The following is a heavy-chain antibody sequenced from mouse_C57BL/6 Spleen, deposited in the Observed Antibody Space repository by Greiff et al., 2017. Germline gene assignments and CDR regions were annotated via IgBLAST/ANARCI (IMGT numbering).Heavy chain of an antibody. CDR3: ARAYSNYNAMDY. J-gene: IGHJ4*01. CDR1: GFSLTSYA. CDR2: IWTGGGK. V-gene: IGHV2-9-1*01. D-gene: IGHD2-5*01. Sequence: QVQLKESGPGLVAPSQSLSITCTVSGFSLTSYAISWVRQPPGKGLEWLGVIWTGGGKNYNSALKSRLSISKDNSKSQVYLKMNSLQTDDTARYYCARAYSNYNAMDYWGQGTSVTVSS.